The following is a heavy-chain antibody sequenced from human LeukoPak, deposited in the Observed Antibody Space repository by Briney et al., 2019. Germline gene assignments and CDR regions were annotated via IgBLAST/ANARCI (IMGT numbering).Heavy chain of an antibody. CDR3: ARSRSPPDVVVVAATDSYFDY. Sequence: SETLSLTCTVSGGSISSYYWSWIRQPPGKGLEWIRYIYYSGSTNYNPSLKSRVTISVDTSKNQFSLKLSSVTAADTAVYYCARSRSPPDVVVVAATDSYFDYWGQGTLVTVSS. CDR1: GGSISSYY. CDR2: IYYSGST. D-gene: IGHD2-15*01. V-gene: IGHV4-59*12. J-gene: IGHJ4*02.